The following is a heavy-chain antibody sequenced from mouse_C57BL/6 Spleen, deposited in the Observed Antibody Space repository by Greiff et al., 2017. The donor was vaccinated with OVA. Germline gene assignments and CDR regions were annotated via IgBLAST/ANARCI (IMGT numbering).Heavy chain of an antibody. J-gene: IGHJ1*03. V-gene: IGHV1-61*01. D-gene: IGHD1-1*01. CDR1: GYTFTSYW. CDR2: IYPSDSET. CDR3: ASSYGSSFPHWYFDV. Sequence: QVQLQQPGAELVRPGSSVKLSCKASGYTFTSYWMDWVKQRPGQGLEWIGNIYPSDSETHYNQKFKDKATLTVDKSSSTAYMQLSSLTSEDSAVYYCASSYGSSFPHWYFDVWGTGTTVTVSS.